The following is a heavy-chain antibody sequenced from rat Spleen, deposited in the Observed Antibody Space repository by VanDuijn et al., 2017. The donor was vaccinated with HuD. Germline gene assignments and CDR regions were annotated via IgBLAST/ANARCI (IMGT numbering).Heavy chain of an antibody. V-gene: IGHV5-31*01. CDR2: ITNGGGRL. CDR3: TGPFDY. CDR1: GFTFSDYG. Sequence: EVQLVESGGGLVQPGRSLKLSCVASGFTFSDYGMNWIRQAPGKGLEWVASITNGGGRLYYSDSVKGRFNISRENAKSTLYLQMNSLRSEDTATYYCTGPFDYWGQGVMVTVSS. J-gene: IGHJ2*01.